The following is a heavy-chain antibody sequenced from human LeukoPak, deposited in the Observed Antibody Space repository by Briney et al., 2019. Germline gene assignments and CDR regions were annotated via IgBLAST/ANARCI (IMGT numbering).Heavy chain of an antibody. V-gene: IGHV3-74*01. CDR2: IDTDVSST. CDR3: ARGLQGIDY. J-gene: IGHJ4*02. Sequence: GGSLRLSCTASGFTLGSYWMHWVRQAPGKGLVWVSRIDTDVSSTNYADSVKGRFSISRDNAKNTLYLQMNSLRAEDTAVYYCARGLQGIDYWGQGTLVTVSS. CDR1: GFTLGSYW. D-gene: IGHD4-11*01.